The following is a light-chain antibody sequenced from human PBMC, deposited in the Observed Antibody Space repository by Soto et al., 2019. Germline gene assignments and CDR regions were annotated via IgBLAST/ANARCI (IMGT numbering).Light chain of an antibody. CDR3: QQYNNWPPIT. V-gene: IGKV3-15*01. CDR1: QSVSSN. CDR2: GAS. J-gene: IGKJ5*01. Sequence: EIIMTHSPATLSVSPCERATLSFSASQSVSSNLAWYQQKPGQAPRLLIYGASTRATGIPARFSGSGSGTAFTLTISSLQSEDFAVYYCQQYNNWPPITFGQGTRLEIK.